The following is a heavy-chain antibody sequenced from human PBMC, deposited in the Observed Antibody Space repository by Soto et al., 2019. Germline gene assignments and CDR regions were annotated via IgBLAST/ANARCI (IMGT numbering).Heavy chain of an antibody. CDR1: GVGFSSFG. CDR2: IWYDGSRT. V-gene: IGHV3-33*03. CDR3: AKGAPAVAVEYCQH. J-gene: IGHJ1*01. Sequence: GGSQTLSSAASGVGFSSFGMHWVRQAPGKGLEWVALIWYDGSRTYYADSVRGRFTISRDNSENKLYLHINSLRDDDTAVYYCAKGAPAVAVEYCQHWGQGTLVTVSS. D-gene: IGHD6-19*01.